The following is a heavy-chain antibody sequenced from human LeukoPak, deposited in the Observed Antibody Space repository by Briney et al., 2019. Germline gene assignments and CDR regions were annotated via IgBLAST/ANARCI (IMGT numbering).Heavy chain of an antibody. CDR3: ANVGLYYDILTGQIDY. Sequence: GGSLRLSCAASGFTFSSYAMSWVRQAPGKGLEWVSGISGSGGGTYYADSVKGRFTISRDNSKNTLYLQMNSLRAEDTAVYYCANVGLYYDILTGQIDYWGQGTLVTVSS. V-gene: IGHV3-23*01. CDR2: ISGSGGGT. D-gene: IGHD3-9*01. J-gene: IGHJ4*02. CDR1: GFTFSSYA.